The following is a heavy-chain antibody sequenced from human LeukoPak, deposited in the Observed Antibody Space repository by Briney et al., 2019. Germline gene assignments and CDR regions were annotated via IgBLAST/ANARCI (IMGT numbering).Heavy chain of an antibody. J-gene: IGHJ4*02. CDR2: INTDGGST. CDR3: ARGHEALGY. V-gene: IGHV3-74*01. D-gene: IGHD3-10*01. CDR1: GFTFSSYW. Sequence: GGSLRLSCAASGFTFSSYWMHWVRQAPGKGLVWVSRINTDGGSTSYAVSVKGRFTFFRDNSNNKLYLQMNSLRAEDTAKYYCARGHEALGYWGQGTLVTVSS.